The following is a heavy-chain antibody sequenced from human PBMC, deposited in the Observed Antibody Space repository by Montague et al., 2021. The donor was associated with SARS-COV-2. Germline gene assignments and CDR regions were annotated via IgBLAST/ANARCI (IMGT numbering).Heavy chain of an antibody. CDR2: IFGSGAGT. CDR3: AKNGGSGSLVYWYFDL. CDR1: GFPFNTYT. J-gene: IGHJ2*01. V-gene: IGHV3-23*01. Sequence: SLRLSCAASGFPFNTYTMTWVRQAPGKGLEWVSSIFGSGAGTYYAYSVQGRFTISRDNSKSTLYLQLHGLRAEDAAVYYCAKNGGSGSLVYWYFDLWGRGTPVAVSS. D-gene: IGHD2-8*01.